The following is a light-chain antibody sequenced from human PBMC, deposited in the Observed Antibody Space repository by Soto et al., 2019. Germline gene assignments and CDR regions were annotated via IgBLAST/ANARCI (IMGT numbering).Light chain of an antibody. CDR2: GAS. CDR3: QQYHSWPPRT. V-gene: IGKV3D-15*01. Sequence: PGERVTLSCRASQSVSSSYLTWYQQKPGQAPRLLIYGASTRAPGIPARFSGSGSGTEFTLTISSLQSEDFAVYYCQQYHSWPPRTFGQGTKVDIK. J-gene: IGKJ1*01. CDR1: QSVSSSY.